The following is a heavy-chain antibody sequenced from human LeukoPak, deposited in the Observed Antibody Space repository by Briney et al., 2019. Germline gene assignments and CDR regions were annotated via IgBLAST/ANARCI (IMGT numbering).Heavy chain of an antibody. J-gene: IGHJ3*02. CDR3: ARRSLDTAMVSDAFDI. Sequence: ASVTVSCKASGYTFTSYAMHWVRQAPGQRLEWMGWINAGNGNTKYSQKFQGRVTITRDTSASTVYMELNSLRSEDTAVYYCARRSLDTAMVSDAFDIWGQGTMVTVSS. CDR2: INAGNGNT. V-gene: IGHV1-3*01. D-gene: IGHD5-18*01. CDR1: GYTFTSYA.